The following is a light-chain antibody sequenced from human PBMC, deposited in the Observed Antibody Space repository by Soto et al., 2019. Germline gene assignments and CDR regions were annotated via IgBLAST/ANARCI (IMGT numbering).Light chain of an antibody. CDR1: SSDVGGYNY. Sequence: QSVLTQPASVSGSPGQSITISCTGTSSDVGGYNYVSWYQQHPGKAPKLMIYDVSNRPSGVSNRCSGSKSGNTASLTISGLQALYVFDYSSSSYTNTISLYVFLTVSNVHVL. CDR3: SSYTNTISLYV. CDR2: DVS. J-gene: IGLJ1*01. V-gene: IGLV2-14*01.